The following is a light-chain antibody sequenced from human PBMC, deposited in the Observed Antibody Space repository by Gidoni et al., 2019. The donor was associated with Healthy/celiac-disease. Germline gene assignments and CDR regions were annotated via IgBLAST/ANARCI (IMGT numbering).Light chain of an antibody. V-gene: IGKV1-39*01. CDR2: AAS. CDR1: QSISSY. Sequence: DIQMTQSPSSLSASVGDRVTITCRASQSISSYINWYQQKPGKAPKLLIYAASSLQSVVPSRFSGSGSWTDFTLTISSLQPEDFATYYCQQSYSTPLFTFGPGTKVEIK. CDR3: QQSYSTPLFT. J-gene: IGKJ3*01.